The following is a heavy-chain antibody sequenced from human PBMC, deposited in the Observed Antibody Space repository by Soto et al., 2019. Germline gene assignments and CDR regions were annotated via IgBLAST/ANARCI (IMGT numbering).Heavy chain of an antibody. CDR1: GGSVSGGSYF. CDR2: FYYSGST. CDR3: AREGRMGTFDY. J-gene: IGHJ4*02. Sequence: SETLSLTCTVSGGSVSGGSYFSSWVRQPPGKGLEWIGYFYYSGSTKYNPSLKSRVTILEDTSKNQFSLKLNSVTAADTAVYYCAREGRMGTFDYWGQGALVTVSS. D-gene: IGHD1-1*01. V-gene: IGHV4-61*01.